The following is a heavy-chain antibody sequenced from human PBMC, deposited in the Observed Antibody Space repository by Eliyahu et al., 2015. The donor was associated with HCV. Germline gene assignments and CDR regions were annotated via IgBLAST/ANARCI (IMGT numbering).Heavy chain of an antibody. V-gene: IGHV3-23*01. J-gene: IGHJ4*02. CDR2: ISGGAINI. Sequence: EVVLTESGGGXVQPGGSLXXXCEGSXFTFSSYRXAWVRQSSGKGVEWVSDISGGAINIGYADSVKGRFTISRDNSKNMVYLQMDSLTVEDTAVYFCAKDGFAGAFDFWGQGTLVTVSS. CDR3: AKDGFAGAFDF. D-gene: IGHD2-8*02. CDR1: XFTFSSYR.